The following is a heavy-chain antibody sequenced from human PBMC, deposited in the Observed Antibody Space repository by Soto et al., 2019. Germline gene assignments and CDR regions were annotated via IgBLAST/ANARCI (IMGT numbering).Heavy chain of an antibody. V-gene: IGHV4-59*01. CDR2: IDSSGST. J-gene: IGHJ4*02. Sequence: SETLSLTCTFSGFSISSYYWSWFRQPPGKGLEWIAYIDSSGSTKYNTSLKSRVTISLDTSRNQLSLKLNSVTAADTVVYYCAREGYSSRWNHIDYWGQGTQVTVS. CDR3: AREGYSSRWNHIDY. D-gene: IGHD6-13*01. CDR1: GFSISSYY.